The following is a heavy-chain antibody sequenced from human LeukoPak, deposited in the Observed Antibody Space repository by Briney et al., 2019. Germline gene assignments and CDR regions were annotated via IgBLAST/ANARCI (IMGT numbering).Heavy chain of an antibody. CDR1: GFTFSSYW. D-gene: IGHD4-17*01. CDR3: AREIDYGDYSNWFDP. V-gene: IGHV3-7*01. Sequence: GGSLRLSCAASGFTFSSYWMSWVRQAPGKGLEWVANIKQDGSEKYYVDSVKGRFTISRDNAKNSLYLQMNSLRAEDTAVYHCAREIDYGDYSNWFDPWGQGTLVTVSS. J-gene: IGHJ5*02. CDR2: IKQDGSEK.